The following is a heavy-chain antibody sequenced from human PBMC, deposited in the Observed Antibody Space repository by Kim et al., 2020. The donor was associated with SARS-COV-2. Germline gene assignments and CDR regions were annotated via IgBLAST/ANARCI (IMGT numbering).Heavy chain of an antibody. J-gene: IGHJ4*02. CDR1: GFTFGDYA. V-gene: IGHV3-9*01. CDR2: ISWNSGSI. CDR3: AKAGPYYYGSGSSTGYYFDY. D-gene: IGHD3-10*01. Sequence: GGSLRLSCAASGFTFGDYAMHWVRQAPGKGLEWVSGISWNSGSIGYADSVKGRFTISRDNAKNSLYLQMNSLRAEDTALYYCAKAGPYYYGSGSSTGYYFDYWGQGTLVTVSS.